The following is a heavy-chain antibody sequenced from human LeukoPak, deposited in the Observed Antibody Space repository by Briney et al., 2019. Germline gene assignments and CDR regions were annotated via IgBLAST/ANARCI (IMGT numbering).Heavy chain of an antibody. CDR1: GGSISSYY. V-gene: IGHV4-59*08. Sequence: SETLSLTCTVSGGSISSYYWSWIRQPPGKGLEWIGYIYYSGSTNYNPSLKSRVTISVDTSKNQFSLKLSSVTAADTAVYYCARVERGLVAFDIWGQGTMVTVSS. D-gene: IGHD5-24*01. CDR3: ARVERGLVAFDI. CDR2: IYYSGST. J-gene: IGHJ3*02.